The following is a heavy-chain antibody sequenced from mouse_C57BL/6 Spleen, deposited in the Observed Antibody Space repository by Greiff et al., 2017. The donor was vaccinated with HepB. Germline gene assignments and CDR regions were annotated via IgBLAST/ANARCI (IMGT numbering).Heavy chain of an antibody. J-gene: IGHJ1*03. CDR1: GYTFTSYW. CDR3: ARGEFIGRYFDV. D-gene: IGHD1-1*01. CDR2: IYPGSGST. Sequence: QVQLQQSGAELVKPGASVKMSCKASGYTFTSYWITWVKQRPGQGLEWIGDIYPGSGSTNYNEKFKSKATLTVDTSSSTAYMQLSSLTSEDSAVYYCARGEFIGRYFDVWGTGTTVTVSS. V-gene: IGHV1-55*01.